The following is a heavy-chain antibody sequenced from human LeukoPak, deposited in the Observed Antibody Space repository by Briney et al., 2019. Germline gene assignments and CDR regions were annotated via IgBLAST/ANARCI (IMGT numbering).Heavy chain of an antibody. Sequence: SGTLSLTCGVSGGSITSTNWWSWVRQPPGQGLEWIGEISRSGLTNYNPSLKSRATMALDKSKNHLSLNLTSVTAADTAVYYCSRENGAFSPFGYWGQGTLVTVPS. CDR1: GGSITSTNW. V-gene: IGHV4-4*02. J-gene: IGHJ4*02. CDR2: ISRSGLT. D-gene: IGHD2-8*01. CDR3: SRENGAFSPFGY.